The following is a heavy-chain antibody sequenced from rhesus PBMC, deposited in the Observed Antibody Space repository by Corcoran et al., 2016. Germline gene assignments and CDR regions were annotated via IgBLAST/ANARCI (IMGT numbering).Heavy chain of an antibody. V-gene: IGHV3S18*01. CDR3: ARDSITGTTRYGLDS. D-gene: IGHD1-26*01. CDR2: ISYTGGST. Sequence: EVQLVESGGGLAKPGGSLRLSCAASGFSFSDYYMYWVRQAPGKGLEWVSGISYTGGSTYYADYVKCRFTISRENVKNTLYLQMDSLRAEDTAVYYCARDSITGTTRYGLDSWGQGVVVTVSS. CDR1: GFSFSDYY. J-gene: IGHJ6*01.